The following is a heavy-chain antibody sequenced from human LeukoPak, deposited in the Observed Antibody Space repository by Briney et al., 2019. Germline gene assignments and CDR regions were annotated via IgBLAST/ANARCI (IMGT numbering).Heavy chain of an antibody. CDR3: ARDHRAYSSSYWFDP. D-gene: IGHD6-6*01. CDR2: INPNSGGT. CDR1: GSTFTGYY. Sequence: ASVKVSCKASGSTFTGYYMHWVRQAPGQGLEWMGRINPNSGGTNYAQKFQGRVTMTRDTSISTAYMELSRLRSDDTAVYYCARDHRAYSSSYWFDPWGQGTLVTVSS. V-gene: IGHV1-2*06. J-gene: IGHJ5*02.